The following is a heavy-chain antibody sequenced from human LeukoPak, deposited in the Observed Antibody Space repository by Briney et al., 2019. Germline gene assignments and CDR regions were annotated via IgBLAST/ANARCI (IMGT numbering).Heavy chain of an antibody. J-gene: IGHJ6*02. D-gene: IGHD4-17*01. Sequence: GSSVKVSCKASGGTFSSYAISWVRQAPGQGLEWVGRIIPILGIANSAQKFQGRVTITADKSTSTAYMELSSLRSEDTAVYYCARDQGDYGDYVYYYGMDVWGQRTKVTVSS. V-gene: IGHV1-69*04. CDR1: GGTFSSYA. CDR2: IIPILGIA. CDR3: ARDQGDYGDYVYYYGMDV.